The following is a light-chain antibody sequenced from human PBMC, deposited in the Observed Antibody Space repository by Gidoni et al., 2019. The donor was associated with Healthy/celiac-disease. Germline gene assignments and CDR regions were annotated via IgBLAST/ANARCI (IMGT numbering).Light chain of an antibody. J-gene: IGKJ3*01. CDR3: QQDNNWPLT. Sequence: EIVMTQSPATLSVSPGERATLSCRASQSVSSNLAWYQQKPGQAPRLLIYGASTRATGIPARFSGSGSGTEFTLTISSLQSEDFAVYYCQQDNNWPLTFXPXTKVDIK. V-gene: IGKV3-15*01. CDR1: QSVSSN. CDR2: GAS.